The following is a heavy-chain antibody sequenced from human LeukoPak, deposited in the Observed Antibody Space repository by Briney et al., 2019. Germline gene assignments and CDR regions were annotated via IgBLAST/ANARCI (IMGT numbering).Heavy chain of an antibody. CDR3: ARGLPKHDYGDYGGTWFDP. Sequence: PSETLSLTCTVSGGSISSSNYYWGWIRQPPEKGLEWIGVIYYSGNTYYTPSLKSRVTMSIDTSKNQFSLRLSSVTAADTALYYCARGLPKHDYGDYGGTWFDPWGQGTLVTVSS. J-gene: IGHJ5*02. CDR1: GGSISSSNYY. D-gene: IGHD4-17*01. V-gene: IGHV4-39*07. CDR2: IYYSGNT.